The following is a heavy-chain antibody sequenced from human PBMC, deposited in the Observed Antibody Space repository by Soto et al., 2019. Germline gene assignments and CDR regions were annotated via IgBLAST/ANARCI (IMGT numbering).Heavy chain of an antibody. Sequence: PGGSLRLSCAASGFTFSSYAMSWVRQAPGKGLEWVSCISGSGGSTYYADSVKGRFTISRDNSKNTLYLQMNSLRAEDTAVYYCATAGSSWYWLVDYWGQGTLVTVSS. CDR2: ISGSGGST. J-gene: IGHJ4*02. CDR3: ATAGSSWYWLVDY. D-gene: IGHD6-13*01. V-gene: IGHV3-23*01. CDR1: GFTFSSYA.